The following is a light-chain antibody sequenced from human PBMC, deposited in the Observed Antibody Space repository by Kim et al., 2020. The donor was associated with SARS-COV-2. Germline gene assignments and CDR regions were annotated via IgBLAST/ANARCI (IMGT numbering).Light chain of an antibody. V-gene: IGLV3-1*01. J-gene: IGLJ2*01. CDR1: QLGDKY. CDR3: QAWDTTVV. Sequence: SYELTQRPSVSVSPGQTASITCSGDQLGDKYVCWYQQKPGQSPVLVIYQDKNRPSGIPVRFSGSNSGNTATLTISGTQAMDEADYYCQAWDTTVVFGGGTQLTVL. CDR2: QDK.